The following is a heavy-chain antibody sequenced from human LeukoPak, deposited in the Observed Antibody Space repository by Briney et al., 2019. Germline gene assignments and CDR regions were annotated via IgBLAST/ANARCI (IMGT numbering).Heavy chain of an antibody. CDR1: GGSISSHY. CDR3: ARGVFCSSTSCYGGGERYFRY. V-gene: IGHV4-59*11. CDR2: IYYSGST. J-gene: IGHJ1*01. Sequence: SETLSLTCTVSGGSISSHYWSWIRQPPGKGLEWIGYIYYSGSTNYNPSLKSRVTISVDTSKNQFSLKLSSVTAADTAVYYCARGVFCSSTSCYGGGERYFRYWGQGTLVTVSS. D-gene: IGHD2-2*01.